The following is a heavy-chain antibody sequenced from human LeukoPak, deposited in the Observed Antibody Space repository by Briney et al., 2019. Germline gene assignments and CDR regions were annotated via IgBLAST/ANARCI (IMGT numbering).Heavy chain of an antibody. Sequence: SETLSLTCTVSGGSISSGVYYWSWIRQHPGKGLEWIGYIYYSGSTYYNPSLKSRVTISVDTSKNQFSLKLSSVTAVDTAVYYCARVSDILTGYPLDYWGQGTLVTVSS. CDR1: GGSISSGVYY. V-gene: IGHV4-31*03. CDR2: IYYSGST. J-gene: IGHJ4*02. CDR3: ARVSDILTGYPLDY. D-gene: IGHD3-9*01.